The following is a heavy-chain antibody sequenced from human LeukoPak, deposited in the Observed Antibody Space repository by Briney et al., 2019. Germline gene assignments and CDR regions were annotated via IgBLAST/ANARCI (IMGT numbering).Heavy chain of an antibody. CDR1: GGSISSHY. CDR3: ARVRHCSGGSCWDAFDI. V-gene: IGHV4-59*11. Sequence: SETLSLTCTVSGGSISSHYWSWIRQPPGKGLEWIGYIYYSGSTNYNPSLKSRVTISVDTSKNQFSLKLSSVTAADTAVYYCARVRHCSGGSCWDAFDIWGQGTMGTVSS. J-gene: IGHJ3*02. D-gene: IGHD2-15*01. CDR2: IYYSGST.